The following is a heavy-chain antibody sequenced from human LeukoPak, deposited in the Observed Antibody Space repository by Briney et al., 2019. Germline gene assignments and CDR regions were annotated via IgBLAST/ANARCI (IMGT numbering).Heavy chain of an antibody. J-gene: IGHJ1*01. CDR3: ATSPYSSSPYFQH. D-gene: IGHD6-13*01. Sequence: GRSLRLSCAASGFTFSSYSMNWVRQAPGKGLEWVSSISSSSSYIYYADSVKGRFTISRDNAKNSLYLQMNSLRAEDTAVYYCATSPYSSSPYFQHWGQGTLVTVSS. V-gene: IGHV3-21*01. CDR2: ISSSSSYI. CDR1: GFTFSSYS.